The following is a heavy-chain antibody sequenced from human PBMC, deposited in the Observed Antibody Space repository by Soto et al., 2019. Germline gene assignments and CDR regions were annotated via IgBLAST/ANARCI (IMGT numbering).Heavy chain of an antibody. CDR2: IDPGDSVT. D-gene: IGHD6-19*01. Sequence: PGGSLKITCNSSGSSLTHIWLQLVRQMPGKGLEWMGRIDPGDSVTSSNPSFQGHVTMSADKSINTAYLQWSSLKASETAVYYCASGGDASGHNALDVWGLGTMVTVS. J-gene: IGHJ3*01. CDR3: ASGGDASGHNALDV. CDR1: GSSLTHIW. V-gene: IGHV5-10-1*01.